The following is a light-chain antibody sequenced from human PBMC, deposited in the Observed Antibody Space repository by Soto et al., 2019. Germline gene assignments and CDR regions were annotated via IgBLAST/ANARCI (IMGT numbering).Light chain of an antibody. V-gene: IGKV3-11*01. CDR1: QSVRNY. J-gene: IGKJ5*01. CDR2: DTS. Sequence: EIVLTQSPATLSLSPGERATLSCRASQSVRNYLAWYQQKPGQAPRLLMYDTSNRATGIPARFSGSGSETDFTLTISSLEPEDFAVYYCQQRFNWPPITFGQGTRLEMK. CDR3: QQRFNWPPIT.